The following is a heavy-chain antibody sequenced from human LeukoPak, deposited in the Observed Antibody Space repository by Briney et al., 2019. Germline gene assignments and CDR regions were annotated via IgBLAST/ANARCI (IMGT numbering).Heavy chain of an antibody. V-gene: IGHV1-69*01. Sequence: SVKVSCKASGGTFSSYAISWVRQAPGQGLEWMGGIIPIFGTANCAQKFQGRVTITADESTSTAYMELSSLRSEDTAVYYCARATGYDPYYFDYWGQGTLVTVSS. D-gene: IGHD5-12*01. CDR3: ARATGYDPYYFDY. CDR2: IIPIFGTA. J-gene: IGHJ4*02. CDR1: GGTFSSYA.